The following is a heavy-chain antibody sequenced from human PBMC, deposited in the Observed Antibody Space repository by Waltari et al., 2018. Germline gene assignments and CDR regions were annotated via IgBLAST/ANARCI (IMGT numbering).Heavy chain of an antibody. V-gene: IGHV3-7*01. CDR1: GFTLSNYW. J-gene: IGHJ3*02. CDR2: IRTEGREE. Sequence: EVQLVESGGGLVQPGGSLRLSCAASGFTLSNYWMSWVRQAPGKGLEGRAKIRTEGREEDYVDSVRGRFTISRDNAKNSLYLQMNSLRPEDTAVYYCVRDQWFAFDSWGQGTMVTVSS. CDR3: VRDQWFAFDS. D-gene: IGHD3-22*01.